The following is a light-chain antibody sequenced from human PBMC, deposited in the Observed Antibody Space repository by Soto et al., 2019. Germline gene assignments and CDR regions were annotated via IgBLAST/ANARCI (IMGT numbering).Light chain of an antibody. V-gene: IGKV3-20*01. Sequence: EIVLTQSPGTLSLSPGERATLSCRASQSVSSNYLAWYQQKPGRAPRVLIYGASSRATGIPDRFSGSGSGTDFTLTISRLEPEDFAVYYCHQYGSTPTFGGGTKVEIK. CDR3: HQYGSTPT. CDR1: QSVSSNY. CDR2: GAS. J-gene: IGKJ4*01.